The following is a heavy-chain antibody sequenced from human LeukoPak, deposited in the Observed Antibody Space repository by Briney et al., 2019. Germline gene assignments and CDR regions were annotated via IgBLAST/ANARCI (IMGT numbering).Heavy chain of an antibody. CDR2: IYTRGNT. D-gene: IGHD1-14*01. J-gene: IGHJ5*02. CDR1: GASISSGSYY. V-gene: IGHV4-61*02. Sequence: SQTLSLTCTVAGASISSGSYYWSWIRQPAGKGLEGIGRIYTRGNTNYNPSLESRVTILLDRSKNQFSLRLNSVTAADTAVYYCARESPITETAWGQGTLVTVSS. CDR3: ARESPITETA.